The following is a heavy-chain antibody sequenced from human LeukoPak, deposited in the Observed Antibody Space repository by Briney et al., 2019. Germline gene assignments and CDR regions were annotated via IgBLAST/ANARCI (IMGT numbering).Heavy chain of an antibody. V-gene: IGHV3-20*04. CDR3: ARGAGSGYYFYRDV. J-gene: IGHJ6*03. CDR1: GFTFDGYG. CDR2: INWKGDST. Sequence: GGSLRLSCAASGFTFDGYGMIWVRQTPGKGLEWVSGINWKGDSTVYADSVKGRFTIYRDNAKNCLYRQMNSLRAEHMAFYYCARGAGSGYYFYRDVWAKNTGVPVSS. D-gene: IGHD3-10*01.